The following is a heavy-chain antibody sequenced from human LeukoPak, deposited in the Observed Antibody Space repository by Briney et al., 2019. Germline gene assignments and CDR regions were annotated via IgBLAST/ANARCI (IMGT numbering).Heavy chain of an antibody. D-gene: IGHD2/OR15-2a*01. CDR2: IYYSGST. CDR1: GGSISSYY. Sequence: PSETLSLTCTVSGGSISSYYWSWIRQPPGKGLEWIGYIYYSGSTNYNPSLKSRVTKSVDTSKNQFSLKLSSVTAADTAVYYCARDLSGKDDYWGQGTLVTVSS. CDR3: ARDLSGKDDY. V-gene: IGHV4-59*01. J-gene: IGHJ4*02.